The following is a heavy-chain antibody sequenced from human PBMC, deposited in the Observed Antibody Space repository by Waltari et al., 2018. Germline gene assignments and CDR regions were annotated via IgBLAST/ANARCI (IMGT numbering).Heavy chain of an antibody. CDR3: ARMVSDSGWSVGYFDY. V-gene: IGHV1-18*01. CDR1: GYTFTSNG. CDR2: TSAYNGNT. J-gene: IGHJ4*02. Sequence: QVQLVQSGAEVKKPGASVKVSFKASGYTFTSNGISWVRQAPGQGLEWSGWTSAYNGNTNYAQKLQGRVTMTTDTSTSTAYMELRSLRSDDTAVYYCARMVSDSGWSVGYFDYWGQGTLVTVSS. D-gene: IGHD6-19*01.